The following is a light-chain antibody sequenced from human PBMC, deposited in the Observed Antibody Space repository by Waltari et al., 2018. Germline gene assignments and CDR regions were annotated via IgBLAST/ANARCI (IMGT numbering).Light chain of an antibody. Sequence: EIVLTQSPGTLSLSPGERATLSCSATQTIYSNYFAWYQQKPGQAPRLLIDATSSRADATPDSFSGSGYGTDFSLTITRLEPEDFAVYFCQQYGSLPSTFGQGTKVEMK. J-gene: IGKJ2*01. V-gene: IGKV3-20*01. CDR1: QTIYSNY. CDR3: QQYGSLPST. CDR2: ATS.